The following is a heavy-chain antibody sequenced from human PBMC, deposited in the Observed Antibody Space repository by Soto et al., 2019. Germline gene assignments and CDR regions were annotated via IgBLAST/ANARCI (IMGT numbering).Heavy chain of an antibody. CDR2: INTDTGAK. V-gene: IGHV1-18*01. CDR3: ARGGGYAVDF. D-gene: IGHD5-12*01. J-gene: IGHJ4*02. CDR1: GYTFTDNS. Sequence: QVQLVQSGGELRKPGASVKVSCKASGYTFTDNSITWVRQAPGQGLEWMGWINTDTGAKRSTQKFQDRVTMTTDTSTGTAYLELTGLRSEYTAIYYCARGGGYAVDFWGQGTLVAVSS.